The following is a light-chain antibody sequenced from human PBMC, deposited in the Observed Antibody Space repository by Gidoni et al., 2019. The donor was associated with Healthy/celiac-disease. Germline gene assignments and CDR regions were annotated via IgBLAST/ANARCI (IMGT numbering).Light chain of an antibody. CDR1: QGISSA. CDR2: DAS. CDR3: QQFNNYPT. Sequence: AIQLTQSPSSLSASVGDRVTITCRASQGISSALAWYQQKPGKAPKLLIYDASSLESGVPSRFSGSRSGTDFTLTISSLQPEDFATYYCQQFNNYPTFGQGTRLEIK. J-gene: IGKJ5*01. V-gene: IGKV1D-13*01.